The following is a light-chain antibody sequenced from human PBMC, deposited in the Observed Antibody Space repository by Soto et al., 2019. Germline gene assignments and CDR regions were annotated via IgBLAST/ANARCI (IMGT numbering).Light chain of an antibody. CDR1: TGAVTSDYY. Sequence: QTVVTQEPSLTVSPGGTVTLTCASSTGAVTSDYYPNWFQQKHGQAHTSLIYNTQNRDSWTTARFSGSLLGNRAALTLSGALPEDEAEYYCLLFSGGAYVFGPGTKVTVL. J-gene: IGLJ1*01. CDR2: NTQ. CDR3: LLFSGGAYV. V-gene: IGLV7-43*01.